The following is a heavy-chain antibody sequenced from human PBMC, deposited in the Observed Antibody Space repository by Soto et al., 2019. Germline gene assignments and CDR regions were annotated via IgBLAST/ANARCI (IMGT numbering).Heavy chain of an antibody. CDR2: ISGSGRNT. CDR3: AKNGLSNSPSAIDS. J-gene: IGHJ4*02. V-gene: IGHV3-23*01. D-gene: IGHD1-1*01. Sequence: PGGSLRLSCATSGFTFSSNGMSWVRQAPGKGLDWVSGISGSGRNTYYADSVKGRLTISRDNSKNTLFLQMNSLRAEDTAVYYCAKNGLSNSPSAIDSWGQGTLVTVSS. CDR1: GFTFSSNG.